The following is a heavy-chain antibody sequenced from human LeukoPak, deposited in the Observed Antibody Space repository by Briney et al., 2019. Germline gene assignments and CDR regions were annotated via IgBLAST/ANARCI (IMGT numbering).Heavy chain of an antibody. V-gene: IGHV4-31*03. J-gene: IGHJ3*02. CDR2: IYYSGST. D-gene: IGHD3-3*01. CDR3: ARVARFLEWYYAFDI. Sequence: SQTLSLTCTVSGGSISSGGYYWSWIRQHPGKGLEWIGYIYYSGSTNYNPSLKSRVTMSVDTSKNQFSLKLSSVTAADTAVYYCARVARFLEWYYAFDIWGQGTMVTVSS. CDR1: GGSISSGGYY.